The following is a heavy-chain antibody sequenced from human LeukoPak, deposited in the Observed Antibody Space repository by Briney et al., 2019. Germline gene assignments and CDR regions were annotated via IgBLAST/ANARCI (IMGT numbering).Heavy chain of an antibody. D-gene: IGHD1-26*01. V-gene: IGHV4-39*01. J-gene: IGHJ4*02. Sequence: WVRQAPGKGLEWIGSIYYSGSTYYNPSLKSRVTISVDTSKNQFSLKLSSVTAADTAVYYCARVRNSGSYYLFDYWGQGTLVTVSS. CDR3: ARVRNSGSYYLFDY. CDR2: IYYSGST.